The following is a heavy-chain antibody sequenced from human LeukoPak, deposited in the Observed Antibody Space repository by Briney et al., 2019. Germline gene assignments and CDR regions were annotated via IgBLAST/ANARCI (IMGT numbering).Heavy chain of an antibody. D-gene: IGHD3-3*02. CDR2: INPKRGDT. V-gene: IGHV1-2*02. J-gene: IGHJ6*03. CDR3: ASGRTIFYYYMDV. CDR1: GYTFTNYG. Sequence: GASVKVSCKASGYTFTNYGISWVRQAPGQGLEWMGWINPKRGDTNYAQKFQGRVTMTRDTSISTVYMELSRLRSDDTAVYYCASGRTIFYYYMDVWGKGTTVTISS.